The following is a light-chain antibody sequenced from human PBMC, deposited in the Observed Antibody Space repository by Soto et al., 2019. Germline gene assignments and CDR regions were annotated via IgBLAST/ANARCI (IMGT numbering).Light chain of an antibody. V-gene: IGKV3-20*01. CDR3: QQYGSSPPWT. J-gene: IGKJ1*01. CDR1: QSVSSSY. CDR2: GAS. Sequence: EIVLTQSPGTLSLSPGERATPSCRASQSVSSSYLAWYQQKPGQAPRLLIYGASSRATGIPDRFSGSVSGTGFTLTISRLEPEDFVVYYCQQYGSSPPWTFGQGTKVDIK.